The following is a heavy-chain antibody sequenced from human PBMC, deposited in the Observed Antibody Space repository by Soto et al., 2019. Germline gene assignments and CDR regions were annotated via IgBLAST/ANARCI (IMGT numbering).Heavy chain of an antibody. V-gene: IGHV4-61*01. Sequence: QVQLQESGPGLVKPSETLSLTCTVSGGSVSSGSYYWSWIRQPPGKGLEWIGYIYYSGSTNYNPSLKRRVTISVDTSKNQFSLKLSSVTAADTAVYYCARDAGSGWPLGYYGMDVWGQGTTVTVSS. J-gene: IGHJ6*02. CDR2: IYYSGST. CDR1: GGSVSSGSYY. D-gene: IGHD6-19*01. CDR3: ARDAGSGWPLGYYGMDV.